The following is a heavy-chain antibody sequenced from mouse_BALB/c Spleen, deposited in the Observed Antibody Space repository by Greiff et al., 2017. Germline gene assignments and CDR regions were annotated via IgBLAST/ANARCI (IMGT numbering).Heavy chain of an antibody. J-gene: IGHJ4*01. CDR3: ARNYDYEEAMDY. D-gene: IGHD2-4*01. CDR2: IWSGGST. V-gene: IGHV2-4-1*01. CDR1: GFSLTSYG. Sequence: VKLVESGPGLVQPSQSLSITCTVSGFSLTSYGVHWVRQSPGKGLEWLGVIWSGGSTDYNAAFISRMSISKDNSKSQVFFKRNSLQADDTAIYYCARNYDYEEAMDYWGQGTSVTVSS.